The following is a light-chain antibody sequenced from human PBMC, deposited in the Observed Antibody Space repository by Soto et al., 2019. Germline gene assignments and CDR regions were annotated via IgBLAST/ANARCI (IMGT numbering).Light chain of an antibody. V-gene: IGLV1-44*01. CDR2: SNN. J-gene: IGLJ3*02. CDR3: AAWDDSLSWV. CDR1: SSNIGSNT. Sequence: QSVLTQPPSASGTPGQRVTISCSGSSSNIGSNTVNWYQQLPGTAPKHLIFSNNQRPSGVPDRFSGSKSGTSASLPISGLQPEDEADYYCAAWDDSLSWVFGGGTKLTVL.